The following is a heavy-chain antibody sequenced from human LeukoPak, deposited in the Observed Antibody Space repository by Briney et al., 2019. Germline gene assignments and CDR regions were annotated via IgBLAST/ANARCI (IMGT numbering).Heavy chain of an antibody. CDR2: IYSGGST. V-gene: IGHV3-53*01. CDR3: AKDGRGVDYFDY. J-gene: IGHJ4*02. D-gene: IGHD2-8*01. CDR1: GFTVSSNY. Sequence: GGSLRLSCAASGFTVSSNYMSWVRQAPGKGLEWVSVIYSGGSTYYADSVKGRFTISRDNSKNTLYLQMNSLRAEDTAVYYCAKDGRGVDYFDYWGQGTLVTVSS.